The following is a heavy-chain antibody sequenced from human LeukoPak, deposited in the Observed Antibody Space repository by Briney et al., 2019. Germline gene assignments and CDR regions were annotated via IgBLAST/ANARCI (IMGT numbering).Heavy chain of an antibody. J-gene: IGHJ4*02. D-gene: IGHD2-15*01. V-gene: IGHV2-70*04. CDR2: IDWDDDK. CDR1: GFSLSTSGMR. Sequence: SGPALVKPTQTLTLTRTFSGFSLSTSGMRVSWIRQPPGKALEWLARIDWDDDKFYSTSLKTRLTISKDTSKNQVVLTMTNMDPVDTATYYCARIPPQVAHFDYWGQGTLVTVSS. CDR3: ARIPPQVAHFDY.